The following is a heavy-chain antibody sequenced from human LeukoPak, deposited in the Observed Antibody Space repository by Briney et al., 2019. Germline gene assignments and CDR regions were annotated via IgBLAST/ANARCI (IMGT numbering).Heavy chain of an antibody. CDR3: ARPSYGSSFSYYYGMDA. Sequence: ASVKVSCKASGYAFTSYGISWVRQAPGQGLEWMGWISAYNGNTNYAQKLQGRVTMTTDTSTSTAYMELRSLRSDDTAVYYCARPSYGSSFSYYYGMDAWGQGTTVTVSS. CDR1: GYAFTSYG. J-gene: IGHJ6*02. CDR2: ISAYNGNT. V-gene: IGHV1-18*01. D-gene: IGHD6-13*01.